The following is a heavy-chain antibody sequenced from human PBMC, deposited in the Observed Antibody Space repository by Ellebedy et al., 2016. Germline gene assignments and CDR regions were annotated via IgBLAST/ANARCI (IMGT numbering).Heavy chain of an antibody. CDR3: AKDSSGQYYFDY. CDR1: GFTFSSYA. J-gene: IGHJ4*02. D-gene: IGHD6-19*01. V-gene: IGHV3-23*01. CDR2: ISGSGGST. Sequence: GESLKISCAASGFTFSSYATTRARQAPGKGLECVSAISGSGGSTYYADSVKGRFTISRDNSKNTLYLQMNSLRAEDTAVYYCAKDSSGQYYFDYWGQGTLVTVSS.